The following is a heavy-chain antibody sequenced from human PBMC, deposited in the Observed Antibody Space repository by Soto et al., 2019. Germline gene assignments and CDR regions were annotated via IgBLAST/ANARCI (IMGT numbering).Heavy chain of an antibody. Sequence: ASVKVSCKVSGYTLTELSMHWVRQAPGKGLEWMGGFDPEDGETIYAQKFQGRVTMTEDTSTDTAYMELSSLRSEDTAVYYCATTQEYSGYEAAFDIWGQGTMVTVSS. V-gene: IGHV1-24*01. CDR1: GYTLTELS. J-gene: IGHJ3*02. CDR3: ATTQEYSGYEAAFDI. D-gene: IGHD5-12*01. CDR2: FDPEDGET.